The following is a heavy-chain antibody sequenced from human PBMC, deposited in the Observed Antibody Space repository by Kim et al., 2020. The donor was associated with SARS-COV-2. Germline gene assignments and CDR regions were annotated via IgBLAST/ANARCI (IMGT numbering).Heavy chain of an antibody. CDR3: ARRRGGFDY. D-gene: IGHD3-16*01. CDR2: IYYSGST. J-gene: IGHJ4*02. V-gene: IGHV4-39*01. CDR1: GGSISSSSYY. Sequence: SETLSLTCTVSGGSISSSSYYWGWIRQPPGKGLEWIGSIYYSGSTYYNPSLKSRVTISVDTSKNQFSLKLSSVTAADTAVYYCARRRGGFDYWGQGTLVTVSS.